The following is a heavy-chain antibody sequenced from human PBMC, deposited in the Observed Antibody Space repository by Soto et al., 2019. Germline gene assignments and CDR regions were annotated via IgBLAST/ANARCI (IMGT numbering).Heavy chain of an antibody. CDR3: ARGGATLVRGVLRTGYYGMDV. CDR2: IIPIFGTT. CDR1: GGTFSSYA. Sequence: QVQLVQSGAEVKKPGSSVKVSCKASGGTFSSYAISWVRQAPGQGLEWMGGIIPIFGTTNYAQKFQGRVTITADDSTTIAYMELSSLGSADTAVYYCARGGATLVRGVLRTGYYGMDVWGQGTTVTVSS. J-gene: IGHJ6*02. D-gene: IGHD3-10*01. V-gene: IGHV1-69*01.